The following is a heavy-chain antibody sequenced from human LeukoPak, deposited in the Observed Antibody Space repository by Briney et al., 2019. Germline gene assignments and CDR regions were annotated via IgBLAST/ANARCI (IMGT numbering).Heavy chain of an antibody. CDR1: GFTFSSYS. J-gene: IGHJ4*02. CDR2: ISSSSSYL. Sequence: PGGSLRLSCAASGFTFSSYSMNWVRQAPGKGLEWVSSISSSSSYLYYADSVKGRFTISRDYAKNSLYLQMNSLKTDNTAVYYSAREGSGSRIYFDYWGQGTLVTVAS. CDR3: AREGSGSRIYFDY. D-gene: IGHD1-26*01. V-gene: IGHV3-21*01.